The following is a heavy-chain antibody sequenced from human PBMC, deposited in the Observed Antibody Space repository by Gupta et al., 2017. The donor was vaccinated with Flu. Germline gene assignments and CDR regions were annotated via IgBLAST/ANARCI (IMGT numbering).Heavy chain of an antibody. CDR2: INPKGGAT. V-gene: IGHV1-2*02. Sequence: QVHLVQSGPEVKKPGASVKVSCRASGYTFTDYKLHWVRQAPGQGLEWMGWINPKGGATKYAQKFRGSVTMTTDTSVNVTYMELTSLMSDDTGIYFCARDVPEYGGNLLGDWGQGTLVTVSS. D-gene: IGHD5-12*01. J-gene: IGHJ4*02. CDR3: ARDVPEYGGNLLGD. CDR1: GYTFTDYK.